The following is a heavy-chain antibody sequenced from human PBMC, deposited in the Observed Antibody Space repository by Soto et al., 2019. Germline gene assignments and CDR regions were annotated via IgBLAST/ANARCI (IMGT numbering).Heavy chain of an antibody. V-gene: IGHV4-39*01. D-gene: IGHD6-13*01. Sequence: SETLSLTCSVSGGSISSGSYYWGWIRQTPGRGLEWIASMYHGGTTYSNPSLKSRVTISVDTSKNQFSLTLTSVTAADAAVYYCARRGVRAAATNWVDPWGQGTLVTVCS. CDR1: GGSISSGSYY. CDR3: ARRGVRAAATNWVDP. CDR2: MYHGGTT. J-gene: IGHJ5*02.